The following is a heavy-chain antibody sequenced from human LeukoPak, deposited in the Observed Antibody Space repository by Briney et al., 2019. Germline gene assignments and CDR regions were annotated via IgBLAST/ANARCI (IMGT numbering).Heavy chain of an antibody. CDR3: AKPPLVWFGEFTYYFDY. CDR2: ISGSGGST. D-gene: IGHD3-10*01. CDR1: GFTFSTYS. Sequence: GGSLRLSCAASGFTFSTYSMNWVRQAPGKGQEWVSAISGSGGSTYYADSVKGRFTISRDNSKNTLYLQMNSLRAEDTAVYYCAKPPLVWFGEFTYYFDYWGQGTLVTVSS. V-gene: IGHV3-23*01. J-gene: IGHJ4*02.